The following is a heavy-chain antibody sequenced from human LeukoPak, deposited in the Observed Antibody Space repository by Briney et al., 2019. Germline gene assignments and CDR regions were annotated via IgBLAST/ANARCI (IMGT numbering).Heavy chain of an antibody. CDR1: GSRFSSYW. D-gene: IGHD5-24*01. J-gene: IGHJ4*02. Sequence: PGESLQISCQGLGSRFSSYWNAWVRQRPGKGLEWMGIIYPGGSETRYDPSFQGQVTISADSSTSTAYLQWSSLRASDTAMYYCARASRDGYNQNFDYWGQGTLVTVSS. CDR3: ARASRDGYNQNFDY. V-gene: IGHV5-51*01. CDR2: IYPGGSET.